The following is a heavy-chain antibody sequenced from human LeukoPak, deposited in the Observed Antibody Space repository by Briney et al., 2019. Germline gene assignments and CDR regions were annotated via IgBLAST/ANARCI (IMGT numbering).Heavy chain of an antibody. V-gene: IGHV3-74*01. CDR2: INTDGSST. CDR1: GFTFSSYW. D-gene: IGHD3-22*01. Sequence: GGSLRLSCAASGFTFSSYWMHWVRQAPGKGLVWVSRINTDGSSTSYADSVKGRFTISRDNAKNSLFLQMNSLRGEDTAVYYCARDVALSTYHFDSSGLLDYWGQGTLVTVSS. J-gene: IGHJ4*02. CDR3: ARDVALSTYHFDSSGLLDY.